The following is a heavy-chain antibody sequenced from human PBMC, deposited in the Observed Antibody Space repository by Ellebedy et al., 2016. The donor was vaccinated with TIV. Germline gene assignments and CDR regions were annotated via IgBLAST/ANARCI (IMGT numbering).Heavy chain of an antibody. CDR1: SYTFTSYG. J-gene: IGHJ4*02. CDR3: ARDTPMGFGELPTRSPLDY. D-gene: IGHD3-10*01. CDR2: ISAYNGNT. V-gene: IGHV1-18*04. Sequence: ASVKVSXKASSYTFTSYGISWVRQAPGQGLEWMGWISAYNGNTNYAQKLQGRVTMTTDTSTSTAYMELRSLRSDDTAVYYCARDTPMGFGELPTRSPLDYWGQGTLVTVSS.